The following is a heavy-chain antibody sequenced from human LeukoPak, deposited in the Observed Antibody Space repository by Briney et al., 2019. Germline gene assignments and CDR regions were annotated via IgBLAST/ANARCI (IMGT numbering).Heavy chain of an antibody. CDR1: GFTFSSYA. Sequence: GGSLRLSCAASGFTFSSYAMHWVRQAPAKGLEWVAVISYDGSNKYYADSVKGRFTISRDNSKNTLYLQMNSLRAEDTAVYYCARDSIVGATWGQGTLVTVCS. CDR2: ISYDGSNK. CDR3: ARDSIVGAT. J-gene: IGHJ4*02. V-gene: IGHV3-30-3*01. D-gene: IGHD1-26*01.